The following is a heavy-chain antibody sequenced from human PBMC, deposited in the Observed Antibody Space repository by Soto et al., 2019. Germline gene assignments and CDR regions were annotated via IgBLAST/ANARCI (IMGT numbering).Heavy chain of an antibody. CDR2: MNPNSGNT. J-gene: IGHJ6*02. V-gene: IGHV1-8*02. D-gene: IGHD6-13*01. CDR1: GDIFSGYS. CDR3: ARGYSSSWYVVCYCYYGMDV. Sequence: ASVKVSCKTSGDIFSGYSISWVRQATGQGLEWMGWMNPNSGNTGYAQKFQGRVTMTRNTSISTAYMELSSLRSEDTAVYYCARGYSSSWYVVCYCYYGMDVWGQGTTVTVSS.